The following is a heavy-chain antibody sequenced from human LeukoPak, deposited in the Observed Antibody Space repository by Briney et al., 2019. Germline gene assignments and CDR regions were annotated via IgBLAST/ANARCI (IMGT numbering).Heavy chain of an antibody. CDR1: GYSISSGYY. Sequence: SETLSLTCAVSGYSISSGYYWGWIRQPPGKGLEWIGSIYHSGSTYYNPSLKSRVTISVDTSKNQFSLKLSSVTAADTAVYYCARNRYYSDGGGYVHDYWGQGTLVTVSS. D-gene: IGHD3-22*01. CDR2: IYHSGST. V-gene: IGHV4-38-2*01. CDR3: ARNRYYSDGGGYVHDY. J-gene: IGHJ4*02.